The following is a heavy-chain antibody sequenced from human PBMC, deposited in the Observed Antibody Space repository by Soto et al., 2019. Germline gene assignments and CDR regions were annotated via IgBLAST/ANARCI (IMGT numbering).Heavy chain of an antibody. CDR1: GGSISSSSYY. D-gene: IGHD3-10*01. V-gene: IGHV4-39*01. CDR2: IYYSGST. Sequence: SETLSLTCTVSGGSISSSSYYWGWIRQPPGKGLEWIGSIYYSGSTYYNPSLKSRVTISVDTSKNQFSLKLSSVTAADTAVYYCARLWFGEMVIDYWGQGTLVTVSS. CDR3: ARLWFGEMVIDY. J-gene: IGHJ4*02.